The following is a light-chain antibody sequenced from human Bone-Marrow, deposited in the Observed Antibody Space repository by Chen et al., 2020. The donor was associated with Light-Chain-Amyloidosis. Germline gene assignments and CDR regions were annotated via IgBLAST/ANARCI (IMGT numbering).Light chain of an antibody. CDR2: DAS. Sequence: LLLTQSPATLSLSPGERATLSCRASQSVASDYVAWYQQKPGQAPRLLIYDASSRAPGIPDRFSGSESGIDFTLTISRVEPEDCAVYYCQQYGSSPVTFGQGTKVEIK. V-gene: IGKV3-20*01. CDR3: QQYGSSPVT. J-gene: IGKJ1*01. CDR1: QSVASDY.